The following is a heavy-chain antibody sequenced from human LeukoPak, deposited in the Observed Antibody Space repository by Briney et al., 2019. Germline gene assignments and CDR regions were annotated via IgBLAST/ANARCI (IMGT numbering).Heavy chain of an antibody. V-gene: IGHV4-34*01. D-gene: IGHD3-3*01. CDR2: INHSGST. J-gene: IGHJ6*03. CDR3: ARGCDFWSGYLYSGYYYYYMDV. CDR1: GGSFSGYY. Sequence: SETLSLTCAVYGGSFSGYYWSWIRQPPGKGLEWIGEINHSGSTNYNPSLKSRVTISVGTSKNQFSLKLSSVTAADTAVYYCARGCDFWSGYLYSGYYYYYMDVWGKGTTVTVSS.